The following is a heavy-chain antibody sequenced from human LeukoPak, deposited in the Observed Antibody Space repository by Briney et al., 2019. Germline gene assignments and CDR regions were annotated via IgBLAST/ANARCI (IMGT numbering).Heavy chain of an antibody. J-gene: IGHJ6*03. CDR2: IYYSGST. D-gene: IGHD2-21*01. CDR3: ARVVVVRGYYYMDV. Sequence: SGTLSLTCTVSGGSISSYYWSWIRQPPGKGLEWLGYIYYSGSTNYNPSLKSRVTMSVDTSKNQFSLKLSSVTAADTAVYYCARVVVVRGYYYMDVWGKGTTVTISS. V-gene: IGHV4-59*12. CDR1: GGSISSYY.